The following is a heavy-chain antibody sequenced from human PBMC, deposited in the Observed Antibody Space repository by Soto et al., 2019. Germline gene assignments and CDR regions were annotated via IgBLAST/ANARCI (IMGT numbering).Heavy chain of an antibody. CDR2: TYYRSKWYN. J-gene: IGHJ4*02. CDR3: ATWRFDY. CDR1: GDSVSSNSAA. V-gene: IGHV6-1*01. Sequence: PSQTLSLPCAISGDSVSSNSAAWNWISHSPSRGLEWLGRTYYRSKWYNDYAVSMRSRITINPDTTKNQFSLQLNSATPEDTAVYYCATWRFDYWGQGTLVTVSS.